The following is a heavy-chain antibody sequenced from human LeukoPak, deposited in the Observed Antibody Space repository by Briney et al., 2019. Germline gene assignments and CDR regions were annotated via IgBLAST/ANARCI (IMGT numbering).Heavy chain of an antibody. V-gene: IGHV4-38-2*01. Sequence: PSETLSLTCDVSGYSISNDYYWGCIRQPPGKGLEWIGSIYHTRSSYYNPSLKSRDAISVDTSKNELFLKMRSVTAADTAVYYCARGGIVVAVYFDFWGRGTLVTVSS. CDR3: ARGGIVVAVYFDF. CDR2: IYHTRSS. D-gene: IGHD2-15*01. J-gene: IGHJ4*02. CDR1: GYSISNDYY.